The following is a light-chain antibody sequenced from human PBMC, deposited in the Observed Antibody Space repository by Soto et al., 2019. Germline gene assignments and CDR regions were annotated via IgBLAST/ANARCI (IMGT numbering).Light chain of an antibody. CDR1: QSVSSSS. J-gene: IGKJ1*01. Sequence: EIVLTQSPGTLSLSPGERATLSCRASQSVSSSSLAWYQQKPGQAPRLLIYGASSRATGIPDRFSGSGSGTDFTLTIRRLEPEDFAVYYCQQYGGSRWTFGQGTKVELK. V-gene: IGKV3-20*01. CDR3: QQYGGSRWT. CDR2: GAS.